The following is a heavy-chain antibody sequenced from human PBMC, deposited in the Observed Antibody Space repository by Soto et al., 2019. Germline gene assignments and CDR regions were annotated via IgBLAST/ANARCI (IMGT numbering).Heavy chain of an antibody. CDR1: RGTFSSCT. CDR3: AREGERVVVVPAAMRDDAFDV. Sequence: QVQLVQSGAEVKKPGSSVKVSCKVSRGTFSSCTISWVRQAPGQGLEWMGRIFPLLGVTNFAQKFQGRLTITADKSTSTVYMELSSLRSDDTAVFHCAREGERVVVVPAAMRDDAFDVWGQGTMVTVSS. J-gene: IGHJ3*01. V-gene: IGHV1-69*08. CDR2: IFPLLGVT. D-gene: IGHD2-2*01.